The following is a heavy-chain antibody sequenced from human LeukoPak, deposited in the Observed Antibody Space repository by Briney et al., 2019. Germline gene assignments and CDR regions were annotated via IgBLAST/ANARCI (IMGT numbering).Heavy chain of an antibody. Sequence: SKTLSLTCTVSGASIRSHYWSWIRQPPGKGLEWIGYIYYSGNTMYNHSLESRVTMSVDTSKNQFSLKMNSVTAADTAVYYCARGGASSKFFDIWGQGTLVTVSS. D-gene: IGHD6-13*01. CDR3: ARGGASSKFFDI. V-gene: IGHV4-59*11. J-gene: IGHJ3*02. CDR1: GASIRSHY. CDR2: IYYSGNT.